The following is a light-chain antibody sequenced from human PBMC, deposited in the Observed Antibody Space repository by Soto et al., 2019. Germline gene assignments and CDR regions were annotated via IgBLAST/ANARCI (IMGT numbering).Light chain of an antibody. CDR3: LQRTNWPPYT. V-gene: IGKV3-11*01. J-gene: IGKJ2*01. CDR2: DAS. Sequence: EIGLTQSRATLSLSPGERATLACRASQSVINYLAWYQQKPGQAPRLLIYDASNRAPGIPARFSGSGSGTDFSLTISRLEPEDFAVYYCLQRTNWPPYTFGQGTKLEIK. CDR1: QSVINY.